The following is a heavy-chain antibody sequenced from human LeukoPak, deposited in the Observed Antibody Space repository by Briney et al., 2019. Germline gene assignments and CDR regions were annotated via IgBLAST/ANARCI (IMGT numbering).Heavy chain of an antibody. CDR2: IKTDGSIT. D-gene: IGHD5-18*01. V-gene: IGHV3-74*01. J-gene: IGHJ4*02. CDR1: GFSFSVYW. CDR3: AKGRGYSYGYVEN. Sequence: GGSLRLSCAASGFSFSVYWMHWVRQAPGKGPVWVSRIKTDGSITDYADFVKGRFTISRDNAKNTLYLQMNSLRAEDTAVYYCAKGRGYSYGYVENWGQGTLVTVSS.